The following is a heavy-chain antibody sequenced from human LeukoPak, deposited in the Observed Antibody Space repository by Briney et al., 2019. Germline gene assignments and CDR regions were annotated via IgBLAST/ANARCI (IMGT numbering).Heavy chain of an antibody. D-gene: IGHD4-17*01. CDR1: GGSFSGYY. J-gene: IGHJ3*02. Sequence: SETLSLTCAVYGGSFSGYYWSWIRQPPGKGLEWIGENNHSGSTNYNPSLKSRVTISVDTSKNQFSLKLSSVTAADTAVYYCARPNDYGESDAFDIWGQGTMVTVSS. CDR2: NNHSGST. CDR3: ARPNDYGESDAFDI. V-gene: IGHV4-34*01.